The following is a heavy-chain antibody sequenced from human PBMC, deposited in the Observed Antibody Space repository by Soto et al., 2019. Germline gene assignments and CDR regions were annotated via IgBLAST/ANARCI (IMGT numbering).Heavy chain of an antibody. CDR1: GGSISSSDYY. J-gene: IGHJ4*02. V-gene: IGHV4-39*01. Sequence: QLQLQESGPGLVKPSETLSLTCTVSGGSISSSDYYWGWIRQPPGKGLEWIGNIYYSGSASYNPALTRRVPLSVETSKHQVSLKLGSVTAADPAVYICVSGYPGVGFDYWGQGPLVTVSS. CDR2: IYYSGSA. D-gene: IGHD5-18*01. CDR3: VSGYPGVGFDY.